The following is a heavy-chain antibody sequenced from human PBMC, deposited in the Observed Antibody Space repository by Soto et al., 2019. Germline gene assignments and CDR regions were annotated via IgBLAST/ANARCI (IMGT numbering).Heavy chain of an antibody. Sequence: HPWGSLRLSCEASGFTFNTYSMHWVRQPPGKGLEWLAAIWYDGTQKYYADSVKGRFTISRDNSKNTLCLQMSSLRAEDTAVYYCGSYGSGSYYNAPPADPWGQGTLVTVSS. J-gene: IGHJ5*02. CDR3: GSYGSGSYYNAPPADP. CDR2: IWYDGTQK. V-gene: IGHV3-30*02. D-gene: IGHD3-10*01. CDR1: GFTFNTYS.